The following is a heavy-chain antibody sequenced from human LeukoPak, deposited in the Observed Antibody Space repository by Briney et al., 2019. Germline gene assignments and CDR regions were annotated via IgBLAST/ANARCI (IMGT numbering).Heavy chain of an antibody. J-gene: IGHJ4*02. CDR3: ATYYYGSYFYGSIRY. CDR2: IKSKSDGGTA. V-gene: IGHV3-15*01. Sequence: KPGGSLRLSCAASGFTFSNAWMSWVRQAPGKGLEWVGRIKSKSDGGTADYTAPVNGRFTISRDDSLNTLYLQMNTLKAEDTAVYYCATYYYGSYFYGSIRYWGQETLVTVSS. D-gene: IGHD3-10*01. CDR1: GFTFSNAW.